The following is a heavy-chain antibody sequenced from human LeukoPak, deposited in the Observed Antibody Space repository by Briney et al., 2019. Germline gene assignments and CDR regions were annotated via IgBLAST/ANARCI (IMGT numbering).Heavy chain of an antibody. J-gene: IGHJ4*02. D-gene: IGHD1-14*01. V-gene: IGHV1-46*01. CDR1: GYTFTSYW. CDR3: ARAPRNSSTMLDY. Sequence: ASVKVSCKASGYTFTSYWIQWVRQAPGQGLEWMGLINPDGGSTAYAHRFQGRVIMTRDTSTSTAYMDLSSLRSEDTAVYHCARAPRNSSTMLDYWGQGTLVTVSS. CDR2: INPDGGST.